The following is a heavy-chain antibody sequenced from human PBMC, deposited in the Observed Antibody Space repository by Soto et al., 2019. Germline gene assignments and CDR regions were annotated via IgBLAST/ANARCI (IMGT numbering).Heavy chain of an antibody. CDR1: GGSISSYY. D-gene: IGHD1-26*01. Sequence: PSETLSLTCTVAGGSISSYYWSWIRQPPGKGLEWIANIHYLRNVYYNPSLKSRVTLSVDTSRNQFSLRLNSVTAADTAIYYCARVYTGSYLMYYWGPGTLVTSPQ. CDR3: ARVYTGSYLMYY. V-gene: IGHV4-59*04. CDR2: IHYLRNV. J-gene: IGHJ4*02.